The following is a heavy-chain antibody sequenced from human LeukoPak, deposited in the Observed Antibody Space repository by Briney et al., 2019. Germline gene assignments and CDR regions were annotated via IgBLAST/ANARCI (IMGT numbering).Heavy chain of an antibody. J-gene: IGHJ3*02. CDR2: VNDNGAAT. Sequence: GGSLRLSCAASGFPFSNYAMSWVRQAPGKGLKWVATVNDNGAATYYADSVKGRFTISRDNSKNTLYLQMNSLRAEDTAVYYCAKSTYYYDSSGYYYRTLGAFDIWGQGTMVTVSS. D-gene: IGHD3-22*01. CDR3: AKSTYYYDSSGYYYRTLGAFDI. V-gene: IGHV3-23*01. CDR1: GFPFSNYA.